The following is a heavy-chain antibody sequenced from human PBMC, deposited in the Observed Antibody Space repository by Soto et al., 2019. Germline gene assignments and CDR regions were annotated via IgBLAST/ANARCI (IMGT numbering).Heavy chain of an antibody. D-gene: IGHD6-19*01. CDR1: GYSITGYY. CDR3: ARVAVSGTIDY. CDR2: INPNRGAT. V-gene: IGHV1-2*02. Sequence: QVQLVQSGAEVKKPGASVRVSCKASGYSITGYYLDWVRQAPGHGLEWMGWINPNRGATDYAQKFQGRVTMTRDTSINTPYMELSSLTSDDTAVYYCARVAVSGTIDYWGQGTLVTVSS. J-gene: IGHJ4*02.